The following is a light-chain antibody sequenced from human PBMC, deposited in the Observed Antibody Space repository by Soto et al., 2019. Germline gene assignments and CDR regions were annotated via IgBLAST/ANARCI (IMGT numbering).Light chain of an antibody. Sequence: DIQMPQSPSSLSASVGDIVTIACRASQSISNYLNWYQQKPGKAPKLLIYAASSSQSEVPSRFSASGSGTDFILSISSLQPEDIATYDCQQSYITPFTFGPGTKVDIK. V-gene: IGKV1-39*01. CDR3: QQSYITPFT. CDR1: QSISNY. CDR2: AAS. J-gene: IGKJ3*01.